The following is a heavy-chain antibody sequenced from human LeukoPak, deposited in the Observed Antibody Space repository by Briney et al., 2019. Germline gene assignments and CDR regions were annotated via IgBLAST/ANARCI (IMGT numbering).Heavy chain of an antibody. Sequence: SETLSLTCTVSGGSISSYYWSWIRQHPGKGLEWIGYIYYSGSTYYNPSLKSRVTISVDTSKNQFSLKLSSVTAADTAVYYCAARGGTWIQLEGYFQHWGQGTLVTVSS. D-gene: IGHD5-18*01. J-gene: IGHJ1*01. CDR1: GGSISSYY. CDR3: AARGGTWIQLEGYFQH. CDR2: IYYSGST. V-gene: IGHV4-59*06.